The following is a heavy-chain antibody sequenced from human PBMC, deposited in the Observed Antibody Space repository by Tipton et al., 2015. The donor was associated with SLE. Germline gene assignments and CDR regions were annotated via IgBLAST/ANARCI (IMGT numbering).Heavy chain of an antibody. J-gene: IGHJ4*02. CDR1: GFTVSSLA. CDR2: VLYDGIKT. Sequence: SLRLSCAASGFTVSSLAMHWVRQVPGKGLEWVAVVLYDGIKTNYADSVKGRFTISRDNSKNTLYLQMNSLSTEDTGVYYCARDLSGVTYWGQGTLVSVPS. V-gene: IGHV3-30*04. CDR3: ARDLSGVTY. D-gene: IGHD2-15*01.